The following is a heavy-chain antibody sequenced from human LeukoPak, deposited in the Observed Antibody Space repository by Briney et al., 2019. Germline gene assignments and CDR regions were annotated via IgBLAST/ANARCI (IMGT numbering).Heavy chain of an antibody. J-gene: IGHJ4*02. CDR2: ISSGGGSI. CDR1: EFTFSNYA. V-gene: IGHV3-23*01. CDR3: ASSPLAARPKLDY. Sequence: SGGSLRLSCAASEFTFSNYAMNWVRQAPGKRPEWVSGISSGGGSIYYVDSVKGRFTISRDNSKNTLYLQMNSLRAEDTAVYYCASSPLAARPKLDYWGQGTLVTVSS. D-gene: IGHD6-6*01.